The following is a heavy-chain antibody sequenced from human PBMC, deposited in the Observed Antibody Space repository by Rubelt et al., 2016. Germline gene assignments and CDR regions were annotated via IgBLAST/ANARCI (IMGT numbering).Heavy chain of an antibody. V-gene: IGHV4-39*07. J-gene: IGHJ4*02. CDR2: IYYNGST. CDR3: ARVRTRYYYDSSGDYYVDY. CDR1: GGSISSSSYY. Sequence: QLQLQESGPGLVKPSETLSLTCTVSGGSISSSSYYWGWIRQPPGKGLEWIGSIYYNGSTYYNPYLKSRATITMDTTKTQVSLKLSAVAAVDRAVYYCARVRTRYYYDSSGDYYVDYWGQGTLVTVSS. D-gene: IGHD3-22*01.